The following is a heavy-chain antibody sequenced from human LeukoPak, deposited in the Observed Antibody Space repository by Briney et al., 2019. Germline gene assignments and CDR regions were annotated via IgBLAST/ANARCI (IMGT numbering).Heavy chain of an antibody. CDR1: GFTFSSYS. J-gene: IGHJ4*02. CDR2: ISSSSSCI. D-gene: IGHD3-16*02. V-gene: IGHV3-21*01. Sequence: KPGGSLRLSCAASGFTFSSYSMNWVRQAPGKGLEWVSSISSSSSCIYYADSVKGRFTISRDNAKNSLYLQMNSLRAEDTAVYYCARDYYDYVWGSYRLFDYWGQGTLVTVSS. CDR3: ARDYYDYVWGSYRLFDY.